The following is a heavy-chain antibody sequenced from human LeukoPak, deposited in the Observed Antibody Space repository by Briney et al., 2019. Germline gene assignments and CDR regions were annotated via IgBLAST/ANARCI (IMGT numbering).Heavy chain of an antibody. J-gene: IGHJ4*02. CDR2: ISYDGSNK. CDR1: GFTFSSYG. CDR3: ASLSPLFDY. V-gene: IGHV3-30*03. Sequence: GRSLRLSCAASGFTFSSYGMHWVRQAPGKGLEWVAVISYDGSNKYYADSVKGRFTISRGNSKNTLYLQMNSLRAEDTAAYYYASLSPLFDYWGQGTLVTVSS.